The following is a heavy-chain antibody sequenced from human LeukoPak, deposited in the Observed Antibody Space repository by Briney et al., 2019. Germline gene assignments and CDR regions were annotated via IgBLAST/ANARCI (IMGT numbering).Heavy chain of an antibody. CDR2: ISSSGSTI. J-gene: IGHJ4*02. V-gene: IGHV3-11*01. CDR3: ARDWDYGSGSYYSGYLDY. CDR1: GFTFSDYY. Sequence: GGSLRLSCAASGFTFSDYYMSWIRQAPGKGLEWVSYISSSGSTIYYADSVKGRFTISRDNAKNSLYLQMNSLRAEDTAVYYCARDWDYGSGSYYSGYLDYWGQGTLVTVSS. D-gene: IGHD3-10*01.